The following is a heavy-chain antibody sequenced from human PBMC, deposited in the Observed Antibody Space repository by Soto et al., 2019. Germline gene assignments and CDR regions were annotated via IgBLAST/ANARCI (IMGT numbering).Heavy chain of an antibody. CDR2: ISYDGSNK. CDR3: ARDDYGDYAAVY. CDR1: GFTFSSYA. D-gene: IGHD4-17*01. V-gene: IGHV3-30-3*01. Sequence: QVQLVESGGGVVQPGRSLRLSCAASGFTFSSYAMHWVRQAPGKGLEWVAVISYDGSNKYYADSVKGRFTISRDNSKNTLYLQMNSLRAEDTAVYYCARDDYGDYAAVYWGQGTLVTVSS. J-gene: IGHJ4*02.